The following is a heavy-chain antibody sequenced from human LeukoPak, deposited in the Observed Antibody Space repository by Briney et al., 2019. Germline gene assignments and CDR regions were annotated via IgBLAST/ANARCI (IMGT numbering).Heavy chain of an antibody. V-gene: IGHV4-31*03. Sequence: SETLSLTRTVSGGSITSDIFYWNWIRQHPGKGLEWIGSIHNSRGTSYNPSLESRLTISVDTSENQFFLKMSYVTAADTAMYYCGKVGGNSNSWGQGTLVTVSS. D-gene: IGHD4-23*01. CDR2: IHNSRGT. CDR1: GGSITSDIFY. J-gene: IGHJ5*02. CDR3: GKVGGNSNS.